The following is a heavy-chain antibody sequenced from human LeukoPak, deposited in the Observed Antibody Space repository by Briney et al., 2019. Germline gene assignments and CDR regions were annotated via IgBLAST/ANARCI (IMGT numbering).Heavy chain of an antibody. Sequence: ASETLSLTCTVSGGSISSSSYYWGWIRQPPGKGLEWIGSIYYSGSTYYNPSLKSRVTISVDTSKNQFSLKLSSVTAADTAVYYCARPIYYDSSGYYYWGQGTLVTVSS. CDR1: GGSISSSSYY. CDR3: ARPIYYDSSGYYY. CDR2: IYYSGST. D-gene: IGHD3-22*01. J-gene: IGHJ4*02. V-gene: IGHV4-39*01.